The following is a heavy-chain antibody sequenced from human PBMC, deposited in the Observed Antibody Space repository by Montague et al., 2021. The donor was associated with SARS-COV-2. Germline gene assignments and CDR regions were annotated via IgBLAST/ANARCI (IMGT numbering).Heavy chain of an antibody. CDR3: ARDFDY. CDR1: GGSISSYY. J-gene: IGHJ4*02. Sequence: SETLSLTCTVSGGSISSYYCNWIRKPPEKGLELMWYMYYSWSTTYNPTLTSRVTLSVDTSKNQFSLKLNSVTAADTAVYYCARDFDYWGQGTLVTVSS. CDR2: MYYSWST. V-gene: IGHV4-59*13.